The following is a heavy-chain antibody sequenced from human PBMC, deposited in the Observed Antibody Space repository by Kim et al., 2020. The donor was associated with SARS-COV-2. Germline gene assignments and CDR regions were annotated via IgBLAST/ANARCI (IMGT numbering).Heavy chain of an antibody. V-gene: IGHV4-59*13. J-gene: IGHJ2*01. CDR2: IHYSGST. D-gene: IGHD3-10*01. Sequence: SETLSLTCTVSGGSISGYYWSWIRQPPGKGLEWIGNIHYSGSTNYNPSLKSRVTISLDTSTTQFSLQLNSVTATDTAVYYCARRRGPGWYFDLWGRGTLVTVSS. CDR1: GGSISGYY. CDR3: ARRRGPGWYFDL.